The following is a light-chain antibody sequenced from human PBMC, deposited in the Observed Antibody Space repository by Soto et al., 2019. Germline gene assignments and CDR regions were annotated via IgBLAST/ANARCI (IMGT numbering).Light chain of an antibody. CDR3: QQYDNLPPP. J-gene: IGKJ5*01. CDR1: QDISNY. CDR2: DAS. V-gene: IGKV1-33*01. Sequence: DIQMIQSPSSLSASVGDRVTITCQASQDISNYLNWYQQKPGKAPKLLIYDASNLETGVPSRFSGSGSGTDFTFTISSLQPEDIATYYCQQYDNLPPPFGQGTRLEIK.